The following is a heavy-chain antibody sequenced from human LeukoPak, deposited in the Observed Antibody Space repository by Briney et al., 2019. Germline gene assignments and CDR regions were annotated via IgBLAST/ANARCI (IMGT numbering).Heavy chain of an antibody. V-gene: IGHV3-21*01. Sequence: GGSLRLSCAASGFIFSSYSMNWVRQAPGKGLERVSSISSSSSYIYYADSVKGRFTISRDNAKNSLYLQMNSLRAEDTAVYYCATDYYGSGNYGLRWGQGTLVTVSS. CDR2: ISSSSSYI. CDR1: GFIFSSYS. D-gene: IGHD3-10*01. J-gene: IGHJ4*02. CDR3: ATDYYGSGNYGLR.